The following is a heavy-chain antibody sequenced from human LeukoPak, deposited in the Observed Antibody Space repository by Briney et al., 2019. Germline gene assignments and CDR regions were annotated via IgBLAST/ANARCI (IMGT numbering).Heavy chain of an antibody. J-gene: IGHJ4*02. CDR3: ARAGVVPAAIHFDY. CDR1: GYTFTGYY. Sequence: ASVKVSCKASGYTFTGYYMHWVRQAPGQGLEWMGWINPNSGGTNYAQKFQGRVTMTRDTSISTAYMELSGLRSDDTAVYYCARAGVVPAAIHFDYWGQGTLVTVSS. D-gene: IGHD2-2*01. V-gene: IGHV1-2*02. CDR2: INPNSGGT.